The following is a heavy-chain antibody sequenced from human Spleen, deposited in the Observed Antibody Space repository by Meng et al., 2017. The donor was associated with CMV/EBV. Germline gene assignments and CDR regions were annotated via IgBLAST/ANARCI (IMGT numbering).Heavy chain of an antibody. CDR1: GFSFSNYW. Sequence: GGSLRLSCAASGFSFSNYWIAWVRQMPGKGLEWMGIIYPGDSDPRYSPSFQGQVTISADKSITTAYLQWSSLRATDTAIYYCAGPGSTTTYYGMDVWGQGTTVTVSS. CDR2: IYPGDSDP. CDR3: AGPGSTTTYYGMDV. J-gene: IGHJ6*02. D-gene: IGHD1-1*01. V-gene: IGHV5-51*01.